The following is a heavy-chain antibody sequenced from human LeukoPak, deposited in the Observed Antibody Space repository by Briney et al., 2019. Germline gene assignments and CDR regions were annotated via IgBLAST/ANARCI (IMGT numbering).Heavy chain of an antibody. CDR1: GGSFSGYY. Sequence: SETLSLTCAVYGGSFSGYYWSWIRQPPGKGLEWIGYVYYSGSTNYNASLKSRVTILVDTSKNQFSLKLSSVTAADTAVYYCARAVYYYDSSGHYYGNWFDPWGQGTLVTVSS. CDR2: VYYSGST. J-gene: IGHJ5*02. CDR3: ARAVYYYDSSGHYYGNWFDP. D-gene: IGHD3-22*01. V-gene: IGHV4-59*01.